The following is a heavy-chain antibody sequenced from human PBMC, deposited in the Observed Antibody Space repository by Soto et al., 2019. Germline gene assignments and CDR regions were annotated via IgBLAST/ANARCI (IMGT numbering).Heavy chain of an antibody. Sequence: QVQLQESGPGLVKPSGTLSLTCTVSGGSISSDYWNWIRQPPGKGLEWIGYIHSGSTTYSASLRSRFTISVDTSKNQFSLKLSSVTAADTAVYFCARRDGSRSTDYWGQGTLVTVSS. D-gene: IGHD3-10*01. CDR1: GGSISSDY. J-gene: IGHJ4*02. V-gene: IGHV4-59*08. CDR3: ARRDGSRSTDY. CDR2: IHSGST.